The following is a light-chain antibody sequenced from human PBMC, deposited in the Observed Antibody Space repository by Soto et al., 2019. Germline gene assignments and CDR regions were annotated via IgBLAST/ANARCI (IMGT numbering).Light chain of an antibody. CDR1: SSNIGSNY. J-gene: IGLJ1*01. CDR2: SNN. V-gene: IGLV1-47*02. CDR3: AAWDDSLSGFYD. Sequence: QSVLTQPPSASGTPGQRVTISCSGSSSNIGSNYVYWYQQLPGTAPKLLIYSNNQRPSGVPDRFSGSKSGTSASLAISGLRSEDEADYYCAAWDDSLSGFYDFGTGTKVTVL.